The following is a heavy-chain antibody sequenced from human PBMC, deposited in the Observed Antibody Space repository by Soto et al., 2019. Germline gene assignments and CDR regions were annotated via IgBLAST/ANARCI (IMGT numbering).Heavy chain of an antibody. V-gene: IGHV3-7*01. Sequence: EVQLVESGGGLVQPGGSLRLSCAASGFTFSSYWMSWVRQAPGKGLEWVANIKQDGSEKYYVDSVKGRITISRDTAKNSLYLQMNSLRAEDTSVYYCARDGRHFDWFHYYSGMDVWAQGTTVTVSS. CDR1: GFTFSSYW. J-gene: IGHJ6*02. CDR2: IKQDGSEK. CDR3: ARDGRHFDWFHYYSGMDV. D-gene: IGHD3-9*01.